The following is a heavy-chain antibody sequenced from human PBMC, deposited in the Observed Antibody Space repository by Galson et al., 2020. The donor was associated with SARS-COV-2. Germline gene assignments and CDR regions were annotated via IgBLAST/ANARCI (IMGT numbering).Heavy chain of an antibody. CDR1: GGSISSSSYY. CDR2: IYYSGST. CDR3: VSVDEAFDP. V-gene: IGHV4-39*07. J-gene: IGHJ5*02. Sequence: SETLSLTCTVSGGSISSSSYYWGWIRQPPGKGLEWIGSIYYSGSTYYNPSLKSRVTISVDTSKNQFSLNLASVTAADTAVYFCVSVDEAFDPWGQGTLVTVSS.